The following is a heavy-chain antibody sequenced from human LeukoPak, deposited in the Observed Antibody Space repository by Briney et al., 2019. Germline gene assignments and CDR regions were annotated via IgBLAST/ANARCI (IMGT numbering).Heavy chain of an antibody. CDR1: GFAFTNFG. CDR2: MRFGGDDK. J-gene: IGHJ4*02. D-gene: IGHD1-26*01. CDR3: ATDQYYAFPY. Sequence: PGGSLRLSXTTSGFAFTNFGMHWVRQAPGTGLEWVAFMRFGGDDKHYTDSVKGRFSISRDNSKNTLYLQLNSLRPEDTAVYYCATDQYYAFPYWGQGTLVAVST. V-gene: IGHV3-30*02.